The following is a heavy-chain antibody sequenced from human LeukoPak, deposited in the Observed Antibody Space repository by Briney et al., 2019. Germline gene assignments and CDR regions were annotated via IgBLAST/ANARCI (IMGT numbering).Heavy chain of an antibody. CDR3: AGAVAGGGYYFDY. V-gene: IGHV4-34*01. D-gene: IGHD6-19*01. Sequence: PSETLSLTCAVYGXSFSGYYWSWIRQPPGKGLEWIGEINHSGSTNYNPSLKSRVTISVDTSKNQLSLKLSSVTAADTAVYYCAGAVAGGGYYFDYWGQGTLVTVS. CDR2: INHSGST. J-gene: IGHJ4*02. CDR1: GXSFSGYY.